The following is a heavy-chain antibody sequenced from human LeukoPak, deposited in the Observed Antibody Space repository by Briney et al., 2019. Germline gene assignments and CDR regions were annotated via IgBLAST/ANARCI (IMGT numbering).Heavy chain of an antibody. V-gene: IGHV3-43*02. CDR2: ISGDGGST. D-gene: IGHD4-17*01. CDR1: GFTFDDYA. Sequence: GGSLRLSCAASGFTFDDYAMHWVRQAPGKGLEWVSLISGDGGSTYYADSVKGRFTISRDNSKNSLYLQMNSLRTEDTALYYCARDGAWALTTVTTGPSDYWGQGTLVTVSS. J-gene: IGHJ4*02. CDR3: ARDGAWALTTVTTGPSDY.